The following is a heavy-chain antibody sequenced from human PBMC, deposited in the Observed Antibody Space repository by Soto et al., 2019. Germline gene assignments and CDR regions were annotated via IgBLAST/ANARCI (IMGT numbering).Heavy chain of an antibody. CDR1: GGTFSSYA. J-gene: IGHJ6*02. CDR2: IIPIFGTA. V-gene: IGHV1-69*13. CDR3: ARDPTYYYDSSGYRYYYGMDV. Sequence: SVKVSCKASGGTFSSYAISWVRQAPGQGLEWMGGIIPIFGTANYAQKFQGRVTITADESTSTAYMELSSLRSEDTAVYYCARDPTYYYDSSGYRYYYGMDVWG. D-gene: IGHD3-22*01.